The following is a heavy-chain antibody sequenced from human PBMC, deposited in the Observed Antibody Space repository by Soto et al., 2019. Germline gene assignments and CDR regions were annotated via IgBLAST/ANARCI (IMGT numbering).Heavy chain of an antibody. CDR1: GFTFGSYA. Sequence: GGSLRLSCAASGFTFGSYAVHWVRQAPGKGLEWVAVISYDGSNKYYADSVKGRFTISRDNSKNTLYLQMNSLRAEDTAVYYCARDRAYYYDSSGYDSVGAFDIWGQGTMVTVSS. V-gene: IGHV3-30-3*01. CDR3: ARDRAYYYDSSGYDSVGAFDI. J-gene: IGHJ3*02. D-gene: IGHD3-22*01. CDR2: ISYDGSNK.